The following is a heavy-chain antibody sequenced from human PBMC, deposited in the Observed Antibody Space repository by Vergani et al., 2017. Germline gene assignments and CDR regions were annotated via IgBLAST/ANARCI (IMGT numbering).Heavy chain of an antibody. CDR3: ARGNTETNGHLYYYYYMDV. D-gene: IGHD4-11*01. CDR1: GGSFTSYH. CDR2: IDHTGRP. Sequence: QVQLQQWGGGLLKPSETLSLTCVVNGGSFTSYHWTWIRQSPGEGLEWVGDIDHTGRPDYNPSLKSRRTMSVDKSRNQFSLTLNSVTATDTAIYFCARGNTETNGHLYYYYYMDVWVQGTAVTVS. V-gene: IGHV4-34*01. J-gene: IGHJ6*03.